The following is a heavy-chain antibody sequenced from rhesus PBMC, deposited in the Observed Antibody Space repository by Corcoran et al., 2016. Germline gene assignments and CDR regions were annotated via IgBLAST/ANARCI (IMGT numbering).Heavy chain of an antibody. D-gene: IGHD6-43*01. V-gene: IGHV4-122*02. CDR2: ITYSAST. CDR3: ARRRIAAATGYFDY. CDR1: GYLIRSGYYV. J-gene: IGHJ4*01. Sequence: QVQLLESGPGLAKPSETLSLTCAVPGYLIRSGYYVRLSPPPPGRGLEWIGDITYSASTSYNPSLKRRVTISRDTSKNQFSLKLRSVTAADTAVYYCARRRIAAATGYFDYWGQGVLVTVSS.